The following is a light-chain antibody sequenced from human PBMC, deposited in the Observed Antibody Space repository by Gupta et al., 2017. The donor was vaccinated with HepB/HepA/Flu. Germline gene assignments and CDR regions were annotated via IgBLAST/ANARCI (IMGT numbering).Light chain of an antibody. CDR1: QSIRSN. Sequence: DIHITQAPSSLSASVGDRVTITCRASQSIRSNLNWYQQKPGKAPKLLIYAASSLQSGVPSRFSGSGSGTDFTLTISSLQPEDFATYYCQQSYSSPVTFGQGTKVEIK. J-gene: IGKJ2*01. CDR2: AAS. V-gene: IGKV1-39*01. CDR3: QQSYSSPVT.